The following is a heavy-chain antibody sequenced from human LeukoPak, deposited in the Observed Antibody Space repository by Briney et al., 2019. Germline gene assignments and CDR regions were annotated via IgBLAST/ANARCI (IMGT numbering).Heavy chain of an antibody. CDR3: ARRGLHYDSAIRGVIITPFDY. Sequence: SETLSLTCTVSGGSISSSSYYWGWIRQPPGKGLEWIGSIYYSGSTYYNPSLKSRFTISVDTSKNQFSLKLSSVTAADTAVYYCARRGLHYDSAIRGVIITPFDYWGQGTLVTVSS. CDR2: IYYSGST. CDR1: GGSISSSSYY. J-gene: IGHJ4*02. D-gene: IGHD3-10*01. V-gene: IGHV4-39*01.